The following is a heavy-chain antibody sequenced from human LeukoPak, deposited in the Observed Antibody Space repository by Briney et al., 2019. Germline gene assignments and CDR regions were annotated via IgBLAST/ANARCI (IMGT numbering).Heavy chain of an antibody. D-gene: IGHD5-12*01. Sequence: GGSLRLSCAASGFTFSSYAMHWVRQAPGKGLEWVSAISGSGGSTYYADSVKGRFTISRDNSKNTLYLQMNSLRAEDTAVYYCAKDGRDIVATGGFDYWGQGTLVTVSS. CDR2: ISGSGGST. J-gene: IGHJ4*02. CDR3: AKDGRDIVATGGFDY. CDR1: GFTFSSYA. V-gene: IGHV3-23*01.